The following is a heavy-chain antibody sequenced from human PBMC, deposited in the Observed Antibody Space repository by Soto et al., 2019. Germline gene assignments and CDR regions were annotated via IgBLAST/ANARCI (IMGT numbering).Heavy chain of an antibody. D-gene: IGHD6-13*01. CDR3: ASSYGTSWYGDY. Sequence: QVQLVQSGAEVKKPGSSVKVSCKVSGGAFSSYALTWVRQAPGQGLEWMGGVIPMSGTPNYAQKFQGRVTITADESTTPAYMELSSLRSEDTAVYYCASSYGTSWYGDYWGQGTLVTVSS. V-gene: IGHV1-69*01. CDR2: VIPMSGTP. CDR1: GGAFSSYA. J-gene: IGHJ4*02.